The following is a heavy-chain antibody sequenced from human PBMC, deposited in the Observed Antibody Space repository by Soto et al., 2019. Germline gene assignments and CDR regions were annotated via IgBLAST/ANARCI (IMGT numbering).Heavy chain of an antibody. V-gene: IGHV3-13*01. Sequence: GGSLRLSCAGSGFTFSTFDIHWVRQAPGKGLEWVSGIGTLSDTFYAASVQGRFTISRQNAKNSVYLQMNSLRAEDTAVYYCAKFKLSRSSPSDYWGQGILVTVSS. D-gene: IGHD1-26*01. CDR3: AKFKLSRSSPSDY. J-gene: IGHJ4*02. CDR1: GFTFSTFD. CDR2: IGTLSDT.